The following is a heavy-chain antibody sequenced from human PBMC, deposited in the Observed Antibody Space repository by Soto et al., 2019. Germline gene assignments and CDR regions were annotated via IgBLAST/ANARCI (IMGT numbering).Heavy chain of an antibody. V-gene: IGHV3-23*01. Sequence: PGGSLRLSCTASGFTFSDYGMIWVRQAPGKGLEWVAGISGSRGDTYYADSVKGHFIISRDNSKNTLYLQMNGLRSEDTAIYYCVKDWVLFDIWGQGTMVTVSS. CDR2: ISGSRGDT. J-gene: IGHJ3*02. D-gene: IGHD3-16*01. CDR1: GFTFSDYG. CDR3: VKDWVLFDI.